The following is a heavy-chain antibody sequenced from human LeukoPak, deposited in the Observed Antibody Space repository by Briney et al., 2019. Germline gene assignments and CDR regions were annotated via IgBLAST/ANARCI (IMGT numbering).Heavy chain of an antibody. CDR1: GFTVSSNY. Sequence: GGSLRLSCAASGFTVSSNYMSWIRQAPGKGLEWVSVIYSGGSTYYADSVKGRFTISRDNSKNTLYLQMNSLRAEDTAVYYCAREGGYLQLWAHFSYWGQGTLVTVSS. V-gene: IGHV3-66*01. CDR2: IYSGGST. D-gene: IGHD5-18*01. CDR3: AREGGYLQLWAHFSY. J-gene: IGHJ4*02.